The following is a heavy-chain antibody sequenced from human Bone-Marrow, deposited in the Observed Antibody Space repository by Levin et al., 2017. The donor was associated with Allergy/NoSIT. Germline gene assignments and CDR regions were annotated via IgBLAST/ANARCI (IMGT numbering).Heavy chain of an antibody. CDR1: GGSLASHY. CDR3: ARGGRLENVVLSHHLDS. V-gene: IGHV4-59*11. J-gene: IGHJ4*02. CDR2: IYSSGTT. Sequence: TTSETLSLTCTVSGGSLASHYWNWIRQSPGKGLEWIGYIYSSGTTSYNPSLESRVSMSIDTSKNQFSLWLNSVTAADTAVYFCARGGRLENVVLSHHLDSWGQGTLVSVSS. D-gene: IGHD1-1*01.